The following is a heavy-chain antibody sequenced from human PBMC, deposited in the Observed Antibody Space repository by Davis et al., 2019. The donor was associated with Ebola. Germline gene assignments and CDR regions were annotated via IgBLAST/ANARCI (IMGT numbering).Heavy chain of an antibody. Sequence: ASVKVSCKASGYTFTSYGISWVRQAPGQGLEWMGWISAYNGNTNYAQKLQGRVTMTTDTSTSTAYMELRSLRSDDAAVYYCAREPIVGATKDAFDIWGQGTMVTVSS. CDR3: AREPIVGATKDAFDI. J-gene: IGHJ3*02. CDR1: GYTFTSYG. V-gene: IGHV1-18*01. CDR2: ISAYNGNT. D-gene: IGHD1-26*01.